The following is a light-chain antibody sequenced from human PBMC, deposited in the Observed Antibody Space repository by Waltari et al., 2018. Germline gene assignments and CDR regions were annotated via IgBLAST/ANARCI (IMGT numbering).Light chain of an antibody. CDR2: AAS. J-gene: IGKJ2*01. V-gene: IGKV1-39*01. CDR1: QSISSY. Sequence: LSASVGDRVTITCRASQSISSYLNWYQQKPGKAPKLLIYAASSLQSGVPSRFSGSGSGTDFTLTISSLQPEDFATYYCQQSYSTPYTFGQGTKLEIK. CDR3: QQSYSTPYT.